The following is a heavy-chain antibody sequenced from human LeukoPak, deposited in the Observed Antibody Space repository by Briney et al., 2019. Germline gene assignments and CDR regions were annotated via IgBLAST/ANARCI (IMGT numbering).Heavy chain of an antibody. V-gene: IGHV3-33*01. CDR1: GFTFSSYG. J-gene: IGHJ6*02. D-gene: IGHD6-19*01. CDR2: VWYDGSET. Sequence: PGGSLRLSCAASGFTFSSYGMHWVRQAPGKGLEWVAVVWYDGSETYYADSVKGRPSISRDNSKNTLYLQMYNLRAEDTAVYFCARDTWAHLAVYYYYGMDVWGQGTTVTVSS. CDR3: ARDTWAHLAVYYYYGMDV.